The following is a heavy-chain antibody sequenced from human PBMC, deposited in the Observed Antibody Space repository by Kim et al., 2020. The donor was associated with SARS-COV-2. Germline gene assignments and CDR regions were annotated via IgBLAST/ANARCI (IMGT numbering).Heavy chain of an antibody. CDR3: ARDERLPVVTPAGYYYYYYGMDV. J-gene: IGHJ6*02. CDR2: ISSSSSYI. V-gene: IGHV3-21*01. CDR1: GFTFSSYS. D-gene: IGHD2-21*02. Sequence: GGSLRLSCAASGFTFSSYSMNWVRQAPGKGLEWVSSISSSSSYIYYADSVKGRFTISRDNAKNSLYLQMNSLRAEDTAVYYCARDERLPVVTPAGYYYYYYGMDVWGQGTTVTVSS.